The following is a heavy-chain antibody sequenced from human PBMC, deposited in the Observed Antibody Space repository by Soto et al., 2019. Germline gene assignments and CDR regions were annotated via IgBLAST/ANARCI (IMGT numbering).Heavy chain of an antibody. CDR3: ARHLYYYGRFDP. J-gene: IGHJ5*02. D-gene: IGHD3-10*01. CDR2: IDWDDDK. CDR1: GFSLSTRGTR. Sequence: SRPTLVNPTQTLTLSCTFSGFSLSTRGTRVSWIRQPPGTPLELLARIDWDDDKFYSTSLKTGLTISWDTSKNEVVLTMTNMHPVDTATYQCARHLYYYGRFDPLGQGTLVTVSS. V-gene: IGHV2-70*04.